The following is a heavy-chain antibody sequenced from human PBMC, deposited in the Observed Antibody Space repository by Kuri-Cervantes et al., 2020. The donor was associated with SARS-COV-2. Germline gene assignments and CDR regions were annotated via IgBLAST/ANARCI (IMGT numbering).Heavy chain of an antibody. Sequence: GESLKISCAASGFTFSSYAMHWVRQAPGKGLEWVAVISYDGRNKYYADSVKGRFTIPRDNSKNTLYLQMNSLRAEDTAVYYCARDREWELLHAGAFDIWGQGTMVTVSS. D-gene: IGHD1-26*01. V-gene: IGHV3-30*04. J-gene: IGHJ3*02. CDR3: ARDREWELLHAGAFDI. CDR2: ISYDGRNK. CDR1: GFTFSSYA.